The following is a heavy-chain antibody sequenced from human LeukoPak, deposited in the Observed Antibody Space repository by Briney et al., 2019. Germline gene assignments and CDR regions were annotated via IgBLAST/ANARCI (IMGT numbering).Heavy chain of an antibody. J-gene: IGHJ4*02. V-gene: IGHV3-48*01. CDR3: ASPSPPTGTADGFDY. CDR1: GFPFSTYN. Sequence: GGSLRLSCVASGFPFSTYNVHWVRQAPGKGLEWISYISSTSNTIYYGDSVKCRFIVSRDNAKNSLYLQMNSLGVEDTAVYYCASPSPPTGTADGFDYWGQGALVAVS. CDR2: ISSTSNTI. D-gene: IGHD1-1*01.